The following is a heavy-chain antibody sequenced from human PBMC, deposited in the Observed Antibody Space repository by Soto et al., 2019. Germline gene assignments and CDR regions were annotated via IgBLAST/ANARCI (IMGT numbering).Heavy chain of an antibody. D-gene: IGHD6-19*01. V-gene: IGHV4-38-2*02. Sequence: SETLSLTCTFSGYCIRSGSYWGWIRQPAGKGPDCIASIYHGGTTFYNPSLKSRVTVSVDKSNNQFSLKLRSVTAADTAVYYCAKDHVTVAAGSTFDYWRHGTLVTVS. CDR3: AKDHVTVAAGSTFDY. CDR1: GYCIRSGSY. J-gene: IGHJ4*01. CDR2: IYHGGTT.